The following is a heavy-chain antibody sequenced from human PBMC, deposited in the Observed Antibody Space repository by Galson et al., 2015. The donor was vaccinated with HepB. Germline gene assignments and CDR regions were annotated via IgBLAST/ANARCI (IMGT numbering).Heavy chain of an antibody. CDR2: ISGRGGST. CDR3: AKDFPDVDIVATIQGDFDY. CDR1: GFTFSSYA. V-gene: IGHV3-23*01. Sequence: SLRLSCAASGFTFSSYAMSWVRQAPGKGLEWVSAISGRGGSTYYADSVKGRFTISRDNSKNTLYLQMNSLRAEDTAVYYCAKDFPDVDIVATIQGDFDYWGQGTLVTVSS. D-gene: IGHD5-12*01. J-gene: IGHJ4*02.